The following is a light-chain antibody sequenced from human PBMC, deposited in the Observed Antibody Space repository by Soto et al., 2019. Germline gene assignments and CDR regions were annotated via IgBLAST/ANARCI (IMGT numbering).Light chain of an antibody. CDR3: LQYHNLWA. CDR2: WAS. V-gene: IGKV4-1*01. J-gene: IGKJ1*01. CDR1: QSVLYSSNNKNY. Sequence: DSVMPQSPASLAGSLCESPTINCGSSQSVLYSSNNKNYLAWYQQKPGQPPKLLIYWASTRAPGIPARFSGSGSGTEFTLTISSLQSEDFTVYSCLQYHNLWAFGQGTKVDIK.